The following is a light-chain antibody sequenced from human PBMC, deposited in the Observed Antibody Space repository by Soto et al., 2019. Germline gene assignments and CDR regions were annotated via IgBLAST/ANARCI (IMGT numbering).Light chain of an antibody. Sequence: QSALTQPASVSGSPGQSITISCTGTSSDFGNYNLVSWYQQHPGKVPKLILFEVNKRPSGVSGRFSGSKSGNTASLTISGLQAEDAADYYCCSFTSSNTHVFGTGTKVTVL. CDR3: CSFTSSNTHV. CDR1: SSDFGNYNL. V-gene: IGLV2-23*02. J-gene: IGLJ1*01. CDR2: EVN.